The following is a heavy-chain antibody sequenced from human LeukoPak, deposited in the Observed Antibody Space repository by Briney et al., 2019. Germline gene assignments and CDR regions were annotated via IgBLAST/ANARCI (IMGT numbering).Heavy chain of an antibody. Sequence: GGSLRLSCAASGFTFNSYSMNWVRQAPGKGLEWVSSISSSSSYIYYADSVKGRFTISRDNAKNSLYLQMNSLRAEDTAVYHCARGYYGSGSYSGTNFDYWGQGTLVTVSS. CDR1: GFTFNSYS. CDR3: ARGYYGSGSYSGTNFDY. CDR2: ISSSSSYI. V-gene: IGHV3-21*01. J-gene: IGHJ4*02. D-gene: IGHD3-10*01.